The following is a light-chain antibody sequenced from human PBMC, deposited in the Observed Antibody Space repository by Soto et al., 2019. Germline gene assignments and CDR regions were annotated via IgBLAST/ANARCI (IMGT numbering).Light chain of an antibody. CDR1: QSVSNY. V-gene: IGKV3-11*01. Sequence: DIVFTQSPATLSLSPGERDTLSCRASQSVSNYLAWYQQKPGQAPRLFIYDASNRSTGIPARFSGSGSGTDFTLTTSSLEPEDFAVYYWLQRSKWPLTFGGGTKVDIK. J-gene: IGKJ4*01. CDR2: DAS. CDR3: LQRSKWPLT.